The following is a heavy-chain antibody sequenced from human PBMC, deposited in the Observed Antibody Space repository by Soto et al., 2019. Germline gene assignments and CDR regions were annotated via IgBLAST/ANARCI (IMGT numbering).Heavy chain of an antibody. D-gene: IGHD4-17*01. CDR2: IYYSGST. CDR3: ARTGDYATYFDY. Sequence: PSETLSLTCTVSGGSISSGGYYWSWIRQHPGKGLEWIGYIYYSGSTYYNPSLKSRVTISVDTSKNQFSLKLSSVTAADTAVYYCARTGDYATYFDYWGQGTLVTVSS. CDR1: GGSISSGGYY. J-gene: IGHJ4*02. V-gene: IGHV4-31*03.